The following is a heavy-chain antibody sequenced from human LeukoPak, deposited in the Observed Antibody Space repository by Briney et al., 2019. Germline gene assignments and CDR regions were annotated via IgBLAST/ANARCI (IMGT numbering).Heavy chain of an antibody. V-gene: IGHV3-15*01. Sequence: GGSLRLSCVASGFTFSGAWMSWVSQAPGKGLEWVGRIKSQIDGGTIDYGALVKGRFTISRDDSRNTLYLQMNSLKTEDTAVYYCTTRRQDGCWGQGTLVTVS. CDR3: TTRRQDGC. J-gene: IGHJ4*02. CDR2: IKSQIDGGTI. CDR1: GFTFSGAW.